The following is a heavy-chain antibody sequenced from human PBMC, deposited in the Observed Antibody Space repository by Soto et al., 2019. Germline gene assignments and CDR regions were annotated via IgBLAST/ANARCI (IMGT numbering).Heavy chain of an antibody. CDR3: ARSIVVVTALDY. D-gene: IGHD2-21*02. Sequence: ASVKVSCKASGYTFTSYAMHWVRQAPGQRLEWMGWINAGNGNTKYSQKFQGRVTITRDTSASTAYMELSSLRSEDMAVYYSARSIVVVTALDYWGQGTLVTVS. CDR2: INAGNGNT. J-gene: IGHJ4*02. CDR1: GYTFTSYA. V-gene: IGHV1-3*01.